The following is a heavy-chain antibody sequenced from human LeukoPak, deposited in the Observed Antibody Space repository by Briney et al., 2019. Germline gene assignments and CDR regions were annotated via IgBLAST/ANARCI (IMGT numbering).Heavy chain of an antibody. CDR1: GFNFNNYG. Sequence: ASVKASCKASGFNFNNYGISWVRQAPGQGLEWMGWVSGYNGNTNYAQKLQGRVTMTTDTSTSTAYMELRSLRSDDTAVYYCARGVAGTLRGEYDYWGQGTLVTVSS. J-gene: IGHJ4*02. CDR3: ARGVAGTLRGEYDY. CDR2: VSGYNGNT. V-gene: IGHV1-18*01. D-gene: IGHD6-19*01.